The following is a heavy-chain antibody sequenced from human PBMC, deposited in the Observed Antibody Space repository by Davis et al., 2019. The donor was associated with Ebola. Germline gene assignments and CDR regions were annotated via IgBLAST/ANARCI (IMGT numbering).Heavy chain of an antibody. D-gene: IGHD3-9*01. Sequence: PGGSLRLSCAASGFTFSTYHMHWVRQAPGKGLEWVSAISGSGGSTYYADSVEGRFTISRDNAKNTLFLQMDSLRAEDTAVYYCTKDFDYENGYWGQGSLVTVSS. V-gene: IGHV3-23*01. CDR2: ISGSGGST. CDR3: TKDFDYENGY. J-gene: IGHJ4*02. CDR1: GFTFSTYH.